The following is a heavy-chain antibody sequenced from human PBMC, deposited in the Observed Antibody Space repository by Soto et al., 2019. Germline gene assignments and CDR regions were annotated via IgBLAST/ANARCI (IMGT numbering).Heavy chain of an antibody. CDR3: VQITGWPGFDF. J-gene: IGHJ4*02. CDR1: GFAVSSKY. Sequence: EVQLVESGGGLIQPGGSLRLSCAASGFAVSSKYMTWVRQAPGKGLEWVSVIYGGGTTYYADSVKGRFTISRDTSKNSLYLQINSLRAEDTAVYYCVQITGWPGFDFWGQGTLVTVSS. CDR2: IYGGGTT. D-gene: IGHD6-19*01. V-gene: IGHV3-53*01.